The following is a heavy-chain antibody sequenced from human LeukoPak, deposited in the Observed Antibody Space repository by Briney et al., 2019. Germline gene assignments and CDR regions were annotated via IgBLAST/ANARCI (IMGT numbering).Heavy chain of an antibody. CDR3: ARQLMIDYYYYYYYMDV. J-gene: IGHJ6*03. Sequence: SETLSLTCAVYGGSFSGYYWSWIRQPPGKGLEWIGEINHSGSTNYNPSLKSRVTVSIDTSKNQFSLKLSSVTAADTAVYYCARQLMIDYYYYYYYMDVWGRGTTVTISS. CDR1: GGSFSGYY. D-gene: IGHD3-22*01. V-gene: IGHV4-34*01. CDR2: INHSGST.